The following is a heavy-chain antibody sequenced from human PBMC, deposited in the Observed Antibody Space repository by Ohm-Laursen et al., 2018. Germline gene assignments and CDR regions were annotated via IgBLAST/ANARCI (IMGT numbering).Heavy chain of an antibody. CDR1: GFTFSSYH. Sequence: SLRLSCTAAGFTFSSYHINWVRQAPGKGLEWVSFISSASTTIYYADSVKGRFTISRDNAKNTVYMQMDSLRAEDTAVYYCARVGAGADYWGQGTLVTVSS. J-gene: IGHJ4*02. D-gene: IGHD3-10*01. CDR2: ISSASTTI. V-gene: IGHV3-48*01. CDR3: ARVGAGADY.